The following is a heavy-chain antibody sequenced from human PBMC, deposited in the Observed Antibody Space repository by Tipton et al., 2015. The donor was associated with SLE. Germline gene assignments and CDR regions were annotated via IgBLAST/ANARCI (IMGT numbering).Heavy chain of an antibody. J-gene: IGHJ4*02. D-gene: IGHD1-26*01. CDR2: IYYSGST. V-gene: IGHV4-31*03. CDR1: GGSISSGGYY. CDR3: ARDGWGLSGFDY. Sequence: TLSLTCTVSGGSISSGGYYWSWIRQHPGKGLEWIGYIYYSGSTYYNPSLKSRVTISVDTSKNHFSLKLSSVTAADTAVYYCARDGWGLSGFDYWGQGTLVTVSA.